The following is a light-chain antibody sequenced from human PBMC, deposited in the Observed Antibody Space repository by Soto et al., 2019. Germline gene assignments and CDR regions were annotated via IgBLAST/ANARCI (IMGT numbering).Light chain of an antibody. Sequence: EIVLTQSPPTLSVSPVERSTLSFIASQSVSSNLAWYQQKPCQAPILLIYGASTRATGIPARFSGSGSGTEFTLTISSLQSEDFAVYFCQQYNNWPPWTFGQGTKVDIK. CDR1: QSVSSN. V-gene: IGKV3-15*01. J-gene: IGKJ1*01. CDR3: QQYNNWPPWT. CDR2: GAS.